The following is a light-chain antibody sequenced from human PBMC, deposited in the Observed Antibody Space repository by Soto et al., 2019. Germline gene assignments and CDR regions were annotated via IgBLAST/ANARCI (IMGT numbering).Light chain of an antibody. CDR3: QSYDSSLSGFYV. CDR2: GNS. V-gene: IGLV1-40*01. CDR1: SSNIGAGYD. J-gene: IGLJ1*01. Sequence: QSVLAQPPSVSGAPGQRVTISCTGSSSNIGAGYDVHWYQQLPGTAPKLLIYGNSNRPSGVPDRFSGSKSGTSASLAITGLQAGDEADYYCQSYDSSLSGFYVFGTGTKVTFL.